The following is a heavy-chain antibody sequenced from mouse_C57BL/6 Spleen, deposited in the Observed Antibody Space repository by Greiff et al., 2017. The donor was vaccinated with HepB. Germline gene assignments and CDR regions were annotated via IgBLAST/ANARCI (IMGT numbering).Heavy chain of an antibody. CDR2: INPNNGGT. CDR1: GYTFTDYN. J-gene: IGHJ2*01. CDR3: ARIYYGNFDY. D-gene: IGHD2-1*01. V-gene: IGHV1-18*01. Sequence: VQLKQSGPELVKPGASVKIPCKASGYTFTDYNMDWVKQSHGKSLEWIGDINPNNGGTIYNQKFKGKATLTVDKSSSTAYMELRSLTSEDTAVYYCARIYYGNFDYWGQGTTLTVSS.